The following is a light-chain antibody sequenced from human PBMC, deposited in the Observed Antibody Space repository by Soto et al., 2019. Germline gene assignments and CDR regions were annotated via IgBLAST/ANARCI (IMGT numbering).Light chain of an antibody. CDR3: QHRASWPLT. J-gene: IGKJ4*01. Sequence: EIVLTQSPATLSLSPGERATLSCRASQSVSSYLAWYQQKPGQAPLLLIYDASNRATGIPAMFSSSGSGTDFTLTISMLEPEDFAVYSCQHRASWPLTFGGGTTVEIK. V-gene: IGKV3-11*01. CDR1: QSVSSY. CDR2: DAS.